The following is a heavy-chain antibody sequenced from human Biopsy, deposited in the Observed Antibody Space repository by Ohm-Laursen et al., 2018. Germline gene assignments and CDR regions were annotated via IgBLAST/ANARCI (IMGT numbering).Heavy chain of an antibody. Sequence: SSVKVSCKASGDTFTTSAISWVRQVPGQGLDWMGRIIPILGTVDYGQNFQGRVTIRADTSTTFLELTSLRYDDTAVYYCASGDIGGIGLDVWGLGATVTVSS. CDR2: IIPILGTV. CDR1: GDTFTTSA. J-gene: IGHJ6*02. D-gene: IGHD3-10*01. V-gene: IGHV1-69*04. CDR3: ASGDIGGIGLDV.